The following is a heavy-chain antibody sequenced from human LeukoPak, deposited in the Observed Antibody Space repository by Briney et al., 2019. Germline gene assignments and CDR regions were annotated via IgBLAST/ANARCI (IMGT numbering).Heavy chain of an antibody. J-gene: IGHJ6*03. Sequence: SQTLSLTCTVSGGSISSATNYWSWIRQPAGKGLEWIGRIYSSGSTNYNPSLRSRVTISVDTSKNQFSLKLSSVTAADTAVYYCARDADYGSGSKHMDVRGKGTTVTVSS. CDR1: GGSISSATNY. CDR3: ARDADYGSGSKHMDV. V-gene: IGHV4-61*02. CDR2: IYSSGST. D-gene: IGHD3-10*01.